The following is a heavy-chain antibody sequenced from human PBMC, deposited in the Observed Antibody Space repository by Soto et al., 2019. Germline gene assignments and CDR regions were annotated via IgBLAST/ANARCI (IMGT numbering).Heavy chain of an antibody. D-gene: IGHD5-12*01. CDR3: AKAQGVATMKYNFDY. Sequence: EVQLLESGGGLVRPGGSLTISCVVSGLSSRSHAMYWVRQAPGRGLEWVAGISGGGYTAYYPDSVRGRFIISRDNSKNTVDLQIKDRRVDDTATYYCAKAQGVATMKYNFDYWGQGTLVTVAA. V-gene: IGHV3-23*01. CDR2: ISGGGYTA. CDR1: GLSSRSHA. J-gene: IGHJ4*02.